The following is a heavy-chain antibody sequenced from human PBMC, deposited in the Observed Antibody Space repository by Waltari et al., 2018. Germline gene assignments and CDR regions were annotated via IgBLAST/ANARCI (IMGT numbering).Heavy chain of an antibody. Sequence: QVQLQESGPGLVTPSGTLSLSCVVFGDSIISSNWWTWVRQSPGKGLEWIGQIYHTGKINYNPSLKSRVTMSVDKSENQFSLRLSLVTAADTAMYYCVRGSGGAAADWGQGTLVTVSS. CDR1: GDSIISSNW. D-gene: IGHD6-13*01. J-gene: IGHJ4*02. CDR2: IYHTGKI. V-gene: IGHV4-4*02. CDR3: VRGSGGAAAD.